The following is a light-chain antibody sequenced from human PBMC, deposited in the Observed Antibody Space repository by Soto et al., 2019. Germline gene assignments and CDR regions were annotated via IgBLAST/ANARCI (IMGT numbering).Light chain of an antibody. CDR2: EVS. V-gene: IGLV2-14*01. CDR3: SSSRSSSTVV. J-gene: IGLJ2*01. Sequence: QSALTQPASVSGSPGQSITISCTGTSSDVGGYNYVSWYQQHPDKAPKLMIYEVSNRHSGVADRFSGSKSGNTASLTISGLQAEDEDDYYCSSSRSSSTVVFGGGTQLTVL. CDR1: SSDVGGYNY.